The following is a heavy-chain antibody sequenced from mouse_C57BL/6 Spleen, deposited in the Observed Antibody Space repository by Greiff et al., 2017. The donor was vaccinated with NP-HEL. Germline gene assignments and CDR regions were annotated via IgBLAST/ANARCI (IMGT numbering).Heavy chain of an antibody. CDR2: IDPSDSYT. CDR1: GYTFTSYW. V-gene: IGHV1-59*01. Sequence: QVQLQQPGAELVRPGTSVKLSCKASGYTFTSYWMHWVKQRPGQGLEWIGVIDPSDSYTNYNQKFKGKATLTVDTSSSTAYMQLSSLTSEDSAVYDCARQITTVPTFDYWGQGTTLTVSS. J-gene: IGHJ2*01. CDR3: ARQITTVPTFDY. D-gene: IGHD1-1*01.